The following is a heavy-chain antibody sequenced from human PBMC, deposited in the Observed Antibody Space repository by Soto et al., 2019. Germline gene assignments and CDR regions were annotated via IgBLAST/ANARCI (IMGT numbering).Heavy chain of an antibody. V-gene: IGHV4-59*01. CDR3: ARGTAAAGIPPPGPFDP. CDR2: IYYSGST. J-gene: IGHJ5*02. CDR1: GGSISSYY. Sequence: SETLSLTCTVSGGSISSYYWSWIRQPPGKGLEWTGYIYYSGSTNYNPSLKSRVTISVDTSKNQFSLKLSSVTAADTAVYYCARGTAAAGIPPPGPFDPWGQGTLVTVS. D-gene: IGHD6-13*01.